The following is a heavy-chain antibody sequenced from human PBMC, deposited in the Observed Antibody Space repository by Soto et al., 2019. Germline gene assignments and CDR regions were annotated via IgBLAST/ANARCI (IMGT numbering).Heavy chain of an antibody. Sequence: ASVKVSCKASGGTFSSYAISWVRQAPGQGLEWMGGIIPIFGTANYAQKFQGRVTITADESTSTAYMELSSLRSEDTAVYYCARDLGTWLAEGYYYGMDVWGQGTTVTVSS. J-gene: IGHJ6*02. V-gene: IGHV1-69*13. CDR2: IIPIFGTA. CDR1: GGTFSSYA. D-gene: IGHD5-12*01. CDR3: ARDLGTWLAEGYYYGMDV.